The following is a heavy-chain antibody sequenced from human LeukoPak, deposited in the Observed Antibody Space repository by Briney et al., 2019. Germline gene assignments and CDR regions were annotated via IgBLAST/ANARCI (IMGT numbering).Heavy chain of an antibody. Sequence: GGSLRLSCAASGFTFSSHGMNWVRQAPGKGLEWVSGISPSGGITYYTDSVKGRFTISRDNSKNTQSLQMNSLRAEDTAVYYCASLYGSGPKWSDPWGQGTLVTVSS. V-gene: IGHV3-23*01. D-gene: IGHD3-10*01. J-gene: IGHJ5*02. CDR1: GFTFSSHG. CDR3: ASLYGSGPKWSDP. CDR2: ISPSGGIT.